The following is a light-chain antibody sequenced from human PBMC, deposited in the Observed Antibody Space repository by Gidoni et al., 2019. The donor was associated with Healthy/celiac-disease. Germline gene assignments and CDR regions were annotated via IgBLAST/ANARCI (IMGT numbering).Light chain of an antibody. Sequence: GARCDITCRASQSISSYLNWYQQKPGKAPKLLIYAASSLQSGVPSRFSGSGSGTDFTLTISSLQPEDFATYYCQQSYSTPRSFGQXTKLEIK. CDR1: QSISSY. CDR3: QQSYSTPRS. J-gene: IGKJ2*03. V-gene: IGKV1-39*01. CDR2: AAS.